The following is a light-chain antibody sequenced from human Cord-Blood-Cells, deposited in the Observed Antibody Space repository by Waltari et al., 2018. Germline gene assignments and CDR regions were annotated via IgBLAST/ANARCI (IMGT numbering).Light chain of an antibody. CDR3: MQALQTPPT. V-gene: IGKV2-28*01. J-gene: IGKJ2*01. CDR1: QSLLHNNGYNY. CDR2: LGS. Sequence: DIVMTQSPLSLPVTPAEQASISCRPSQSLLHNNGYNYLDWYLQKPGQSPQPLIYLGSNRASGVPDRFSGSGSGTEFTLKISRVEAEDVGVYYCMQALQTPPTFGQGTKLEIK.